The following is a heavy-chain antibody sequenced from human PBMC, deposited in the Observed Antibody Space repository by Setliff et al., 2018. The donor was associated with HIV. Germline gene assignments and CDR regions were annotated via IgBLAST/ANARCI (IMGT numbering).Heavy chain of an antibody. Sequence: KPSETLSLTCTVSGGSPSSGSYYWSWIRQPAGKGLEYIGRIHISGANNYNPSLASRLTISVDTSKNQISLKLSSVTAADTAVYYCARDNAYYYGSGSHRYYAMDVWGRGTTVTVSS. D-gene: IGHD3-10*01. CDR1: GGSPSSGSYY. CDR2: IHISGAN. V-gene: IGHV4-61*02. CDR3: ARDNAYYYGSGSHRYYAMDV. J-gene: IGHJ6*02.